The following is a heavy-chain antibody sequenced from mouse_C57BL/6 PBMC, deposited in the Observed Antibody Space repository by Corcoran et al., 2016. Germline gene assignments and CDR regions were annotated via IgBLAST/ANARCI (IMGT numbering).Heavy chain of an antibody. D-gene: IGHD1-1*02. CDR2: INTYSGVP. V-gene: IGHV9-3*01. J-gene: IGHJ1*03. CDR3: ARSGSPHWYFDV. Sequence: QIQLVQSGPELKKPGETVKISCKASGYTFTTYGMSWVKQAPGKGLKWMGWINTYSGVPTYADDFKGRFAFSLETSASTAYLQINNLKNEDTATYFCARSGSPHWYFDVWGTGTTVTVSS. CDR1: GYTFTTYG.